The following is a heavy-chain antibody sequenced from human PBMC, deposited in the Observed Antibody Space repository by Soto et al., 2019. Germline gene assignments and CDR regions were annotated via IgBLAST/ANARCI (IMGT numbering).Heavy chain of an antibody. Sequence: SETLSLTCTVSGGSISSYYWSWIRQPPGKGLEWIGYIYYSGSTNYNPSLKSRVTISVDTSKNQFSLKLSSVTAADTAVYYCARFYGLDGLDVWGQGTTVTVSS. J-gene: IGHJ6*02. D-gene: IGHD4-17*01. CDR1: GGSISSYY. CDR2: IYYSGST. V-gene: IGHV4-59*01. CDR3: ARFYGLDGLDV.